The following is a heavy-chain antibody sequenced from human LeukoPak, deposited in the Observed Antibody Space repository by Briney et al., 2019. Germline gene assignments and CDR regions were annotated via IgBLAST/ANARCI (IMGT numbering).Heavy chain of an antibody. CDR3: ARVLGGYYDSSGYYAVDY. V-gene: IGHV1-2*02. CDR2: INPNSGGT. D-gene: IGHD3-22*01. J-gene: IGHJ4*02. CDR1: GYTFTGYY. Sequence: ASVKVSCKASGYTFTGYYMHWVRQAPGQGLEWMGWINPNSGGTNYAQKFQGRVTMTRYTAISTAYMELSRLRSDDTAVYYCARVLGGYYDSSGYYAVDYWGQGTLVTVSS.